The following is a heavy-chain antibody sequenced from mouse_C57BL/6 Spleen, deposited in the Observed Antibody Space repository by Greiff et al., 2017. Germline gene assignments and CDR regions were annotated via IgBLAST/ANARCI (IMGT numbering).Heavy chain of an antibody. D-gene: IGHD2-12*01. CDR3: TRSYDSTCYFDV. CDR1: GYTFTSYW. Sequence: VQLQQSGTVLARPGASVKMSCKTSGYTFTSYWMHWVKQRPGQGLEWIGAIYPGNSDTSYNQKFKGKAKLTAVTSASTAYMELSSLTNEDSAVYYWTRSYDSTCYFDVWGTGTTVTVSS. CDR2: IYPGNSDT. V-gene: IGHV1-5*01. J-gene: IGHJ1*03.